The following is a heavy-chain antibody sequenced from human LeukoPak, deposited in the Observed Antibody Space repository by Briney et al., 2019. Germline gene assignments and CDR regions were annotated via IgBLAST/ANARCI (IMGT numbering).Heavy chain of an antibody. Sequence: ASVKVSCKVSGYTLTELSMHWVRQAPGKGLEWMGGFDPEDGETIYAQKFQGRVTMTEDTSTDTAYMEVSNLTSEDTAVYYCARVLGQRYALYNYYMDVWGKGTTVTVSS. D-gene: IGHD3-16*01. CDR1: GYTLTELS. V-gene: IGHV1-24*01. CDR3: ARVLGQRYALYNYYMDV. CDR2: FDPEDGET. J-gene: IGHJ6*03.